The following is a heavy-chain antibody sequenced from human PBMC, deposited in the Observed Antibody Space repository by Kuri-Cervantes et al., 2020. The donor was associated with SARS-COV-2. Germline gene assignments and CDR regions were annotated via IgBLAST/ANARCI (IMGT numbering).Heavy chain of an antibody. CDR2: INPSGGT. Sequence: ASVKVSCKASGYTFTGYYMHWVRQAPGQGLEWMGWINPSGGTKYAQKFQGRVTMTRDTSISTAYMELSRLRSDDTAVYYCARGRRITIFGVVIQEGQLFDYWGQGTLVTVSS. CDR3: ARGRRITIFGVVIQEGQLFDY. V-gene: IGHV1-2*02. D-gene: IGHD3-3*01. CDR1: GYTFTGYY. J-gene: IGHJ4*02.